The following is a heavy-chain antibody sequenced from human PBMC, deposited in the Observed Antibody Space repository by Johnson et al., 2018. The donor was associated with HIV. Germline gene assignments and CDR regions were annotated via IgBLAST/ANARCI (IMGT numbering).Heavy chain of an antibody. CDR2: IWHDGSKK. CDR1: GFTFSNYG. V-gene: IGHV3-33*06. D-gene: IGHD3-22*01. Sequence: QVQLVESGGGVVRPGRSLRLSCAASGFTFSNYGIHWVRQAPGKGLEWVALIWHDGSKKNYGDSVKGRFTIPRDNSKNTMYLEMNSLRAEDTAVYYCAKTPGDNWYYSEGTDAFDIWGQGTMVTVSS. CDR3: AKTPGDNWYYSEGTDAFDI. J-gene: IGHJ3*02.